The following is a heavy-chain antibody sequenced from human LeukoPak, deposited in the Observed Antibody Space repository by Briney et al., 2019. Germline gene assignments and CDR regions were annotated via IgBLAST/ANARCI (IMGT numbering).Heavy chain of an antibody. CDR2: IIPIFGTA. Sequence: GSSVKVSXKASGGTFSSYAISWVRQAPGQGLEWMGGIIPIFGTANYAQKFQGRVTITADESTSTAYMELSSLRSEDTAVYYCARGVLHCSSTSCYRWFDPWGQGTLVTVSS. D-gene: IGHD2-2*01. J-gene: IGHJ5*02. V-gene: IGHV1-69*01. CDR1: GGTFSSYA. CDR3: ARGVLHCSSTSCYRWFDP.